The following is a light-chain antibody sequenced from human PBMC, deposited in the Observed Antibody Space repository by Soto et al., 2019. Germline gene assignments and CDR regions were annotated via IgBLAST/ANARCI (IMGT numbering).Light chain of an antibody. CDR2: DSS. Sequence: EIVLTQSPATLSLSPGERASLSCRASQSVTTYLAWYQQKPGQAPRLLIYDSSNRATGIPARFSGSGSGTDFTLTISSLESEDFAVYYCQQYGSSPRTFGQGTKVEIK. CDR3: QQYGSSPRT. CDR1: QSVTTY. V-gene: IGKV3-11*01. J-gene: IGKJ1*01.